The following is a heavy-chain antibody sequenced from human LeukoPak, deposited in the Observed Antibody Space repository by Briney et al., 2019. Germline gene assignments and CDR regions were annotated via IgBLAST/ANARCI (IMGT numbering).Heavy chain of an antibody. CDR3: AKGSGGSCYSGFDY. CDR1: GFTFSSYE. CDR2: ISSSGSTI. J-gene: IGHJ4*02. V-gene: IGHV3-48*03. Sequence: GGSLRLSCAASGFTFSSYEMNWVRQAPGKGLEWVSYISSSGSTIYYADSVKGRFTISRDNAKNSLYLQMNSLRAEDTAVYYCAKGSGGSCYSGFDYWGQGTLVTVSS. D-gene: IGHD2-15*01.